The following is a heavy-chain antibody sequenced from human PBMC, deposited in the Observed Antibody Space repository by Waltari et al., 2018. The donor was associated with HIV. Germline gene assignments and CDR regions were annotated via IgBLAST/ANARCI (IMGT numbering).Heavy chain of an antibody. J-gene: IGHJ6*02. CDR3: DMYYYDSSGYSAAV. Sequence: EVQLVESGGGLIQPGGSLRLSCAASGFTVSSHYMSWVRQAPGKGLVWVSVIYSSGKTYYADSGKGRFTISRDNSKNTLYLQMNRLRVEDTAVYYCDMYYYDSSGYSAAVWGQGTTVTVSS. CDR1: GFTVSSHY. V-gene: IGHV3-53*01. D-gene: IGHD3-22*01. CDR2: IYSSGKT.